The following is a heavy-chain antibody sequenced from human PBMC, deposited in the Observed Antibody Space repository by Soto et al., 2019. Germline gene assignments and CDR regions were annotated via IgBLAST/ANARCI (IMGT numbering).Heavy chain of an antibody. CDR1: GYTFTSYG. Sequence: ASVKVSCKASGYTFTSYGISWVRQAPGQGLEWMGWISAYNGNTNYAQKLQGRVTTTTDTSTSTAYMELRSLRSDDTAVYYCARWRLPIIVVVVAANPYYGMDVWGQGTTVTVSS. D-gene: IGHD2-15*01. V-gene: IGHV1-18*01. J-gene: IGHJ6*02. CDR2: ISAYNGNT. CDR3: ARWRLPIIVVVVAANPYYGMDV.